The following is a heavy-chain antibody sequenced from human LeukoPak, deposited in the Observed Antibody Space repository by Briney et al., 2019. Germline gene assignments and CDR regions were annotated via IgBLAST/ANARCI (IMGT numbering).Heavy chain of an antibody. CDR1: GYTFTSYY. J-gene: IGHJ3*02. CDR2: INPSGGST. Sequence: ASVKVSCKASGYTFTSYYMHLVRQAPGQGLEWMGIINPSGGSTSYAQKFQGRVTMTRDTSTSTVYMELSSLRSEDTAVYYCARDPPIAVAGIGGGGAFDIWGQGTMVTVSS. V-gene: IGHV1-46*01. CDR3: ARDPPIAVAGIGGGGAFDI. D-gene: IGHD6-19*01.